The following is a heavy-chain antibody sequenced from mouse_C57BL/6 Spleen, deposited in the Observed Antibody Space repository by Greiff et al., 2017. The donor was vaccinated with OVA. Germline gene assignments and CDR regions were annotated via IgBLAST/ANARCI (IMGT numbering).Heavy chain of an antibody. D-gene: IGHD2-2*01. CDR2: IYPRSGNT. Sequence: VQLQQSGAELARPGASVKLSCKAYGYTFTSYGISWVKQRTGQGLEWIGEIYPRSGNTYYNEKFKGKATLTADKSSSTAYMELRSLTSEDSAVYFCARSYDGYPFAYWGQGTLVTVSA. CDR3: ARSYDGYPFAY. CDR1: GYTFTSYG. J-gene: IGHJ3*01. V-gene: IGHV1-81*01.